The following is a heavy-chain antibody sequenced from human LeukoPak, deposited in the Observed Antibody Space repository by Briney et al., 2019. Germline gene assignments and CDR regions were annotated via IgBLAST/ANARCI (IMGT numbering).Heavy chain of an antibody. J-gene: IGHJ5*02. CDR1: GFTFSDYY. CDR2: ISSSSSTI. CDR3: ARSGYYDFWSGYEDRWFDP. Sequence: GGSLRLSCAASGFTFSDYYMSWIRQAPGKGLEWVSYISSSSSTIYYADSVKGRFTISRDNAKNSLYLQMNSLRAEDTAVYYCARSGYYDFWSGYEDRWFDPWGQGTLVTVSS. D-gene: IGHD3-3*01. V-gene: IGHV3-11*04.